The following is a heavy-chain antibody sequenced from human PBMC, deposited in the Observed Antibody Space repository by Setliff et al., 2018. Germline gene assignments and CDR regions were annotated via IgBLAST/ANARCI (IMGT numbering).Heavy chain of an antibody. D-gene: IGHD3-22*01. CDR3: ARLYHNDNSADFRRAPFDV. CDR2: IFHSGST. J-gene: IGHJ3*01. CDR1: GGSISPYF. V-gene: IGHV4-59*04. Sequence: SETLSLTCTVSGGSISPYFWGWIRQPPGKGLEWLGNIFHSGSTYYNPTLNSRVTMSVDTSKNQFSLMLTSVTAADTAVYYCARLYHNDNSADFRRAPFDVWGQGMMVTVSS.